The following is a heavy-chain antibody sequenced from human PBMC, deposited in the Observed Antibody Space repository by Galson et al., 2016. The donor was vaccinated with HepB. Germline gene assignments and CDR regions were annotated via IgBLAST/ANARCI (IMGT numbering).Heavy chain of an antibody. CDR1: GFRFSTYA. CDR3: AKDAETIFGVVNFDY. D-gene: IGHD3-3*01. Sequence: SLRLSCAASGFRFSTYAMTWVRQAPEKGLEWVSYISATGGGTEYADSVKGRFTISRDNSKNTLYLQMKSLRVEDTAVYYCAKDAETIFGVVNFDYWGQGILVTVSS. J-gene: IGHJ4*02. CDR2: ISATGGGT. V-gene: IGHV3-23*01.